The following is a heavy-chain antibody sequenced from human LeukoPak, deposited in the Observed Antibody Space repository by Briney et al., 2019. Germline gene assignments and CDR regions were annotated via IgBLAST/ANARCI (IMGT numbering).Heavy chain of an antibody. Sequence: GGSLRLSCAASGFTFSSYAMNWVRQAPGKGLEWVSALSGSGGSTYYADSVKGRFTISRDNSKNTLYLQMNSLRAEDTAVYYCARDQDTAMVLYYYGMDVWGQGTTVTVSS. CDR2: LSGSGGST. CDR3: ARDQDTAMVLYYYGMDV. V-gene: IGHV3-23*01. CDR1: GFTFSSYA. J-gene: IGHJ6*02. D-gene: IGHD5-18*01.